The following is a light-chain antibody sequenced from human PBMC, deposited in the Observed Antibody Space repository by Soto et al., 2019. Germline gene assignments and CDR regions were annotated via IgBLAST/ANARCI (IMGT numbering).Light chain of an antibody. J-gene: IGLJ2*01. CDR2: DVS. V-gene: IGLV2-14*01. CDR1: SSDIGGYNY. Sequence: QSALTQPASVSGSPGQSITISCTGTSSDIGGYNYVSWYQQHPGKAPKLMIYDVSNRPSGVSNRFSGSESGNTASLTISGLQAEDEADYYCSSYTTSSTPCIFGGGTKLTVL. CDR3: SSYTTSSTPCI.